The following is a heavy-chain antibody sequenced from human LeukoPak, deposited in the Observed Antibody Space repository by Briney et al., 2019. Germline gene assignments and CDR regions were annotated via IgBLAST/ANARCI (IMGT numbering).Heavy chain of an antibody. Sequence: SETLSLTCTVSGGSISSGSYYWSWIRQPAGKGLEWIGRIYTSGSTNYNPSLKSRVTISVDTSKNPFSLKLSSVTAADTAVYYCAREGYCSSTSCYQFDYWGQGTLVTVSS. CDR3: AREGYCSSTSCYQFDY. V-gene: IGHV4-61*02. J-gene: IGHJ4*02. CDR2: IYTSGST. CDR1: GGSISSGSYY. D-gene: IGHD2-2*01.